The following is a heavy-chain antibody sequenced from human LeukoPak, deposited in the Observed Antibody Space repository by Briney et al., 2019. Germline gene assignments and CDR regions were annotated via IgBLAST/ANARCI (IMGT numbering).Heavy chain of an antibody. Sequence: PSETLSLTCTVSGGSISSYYWSWIRQPPGKGLEWIGYIYYSGSTNYNPSLKSRVTISVDTSKNQFSLKLSSVTAADTAVYYCARGRNYDFWSGSPNPDYWGQGTLVTVSS. J-gene: IGHJ4*02. CDR2: IYYSGST. CDR3: ARGRNYDFWSGSPNPDY. CDR1: GGSISSYY. D-gene: IGHD3-3*01. V-gene: IGHV4-59*12.